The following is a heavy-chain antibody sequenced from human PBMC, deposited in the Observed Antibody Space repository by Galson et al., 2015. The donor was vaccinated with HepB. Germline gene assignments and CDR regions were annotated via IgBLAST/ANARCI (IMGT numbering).Heavy chain of an antibody. V-gene: IGHV3-11*01. CDR1: GFTFSDYC. CDR2: ITSSGTTI. Sequence: SLRLSCAASGFTFSDYCMSWIRQAPEKGLEWVSYITSSGTTIYYADSVKGRFTISRDNAKNSLYLQMNRLRAEDTAVYYCARERVVIPPTGLDVWGQGTTVTVSS. J-gene: IGHJ6*02. CDR3: ARERVVIPPTGLDV. D-gene: IGHD3-3*01.